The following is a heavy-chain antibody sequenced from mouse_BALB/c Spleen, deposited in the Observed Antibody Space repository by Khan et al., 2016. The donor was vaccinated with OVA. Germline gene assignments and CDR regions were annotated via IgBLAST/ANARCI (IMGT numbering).Heavy chain of an antibody. CDR1: GYSITSDYA. CDR3: ARSVTSTTVVATDFDY. V-gene: IGHV3-2*02. CDR2: ISYSGRT. Sequence: EVQLVESGPGLVKPSQSLSLTCTVTGYSITSDYAWNWIRQFPGNKLEWMAYISYSGRTSYNPSLKSRLSITRDPSKNQFFLQLNSVTTEDTATYCCARSVTSTTVVATDFDYWGQGTTLTVSS. D-gene: IGHD1-1*01. J-gene: IGHJ2*01.